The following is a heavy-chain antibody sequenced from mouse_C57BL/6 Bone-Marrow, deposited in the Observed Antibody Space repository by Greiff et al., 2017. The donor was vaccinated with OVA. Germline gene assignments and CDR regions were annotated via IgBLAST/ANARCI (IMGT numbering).Heavy chain of an antibody. J-gene: IGHJ3*01. CDR2: ISNGGGST. CDR3: ARHEGSNPFAY. Sequence: EVMLVESGGGLVQPGGSLKLSCAASGFTFSDSYMYWVRQTPEKRLEWVAYISNGGGSTYYPDTVKGRFTISRDNAKNTLYLQRSRLKSEDTAMYYCARHEGSNPFAYWGQGTLVTVSA. D-gene: IGHD2-5*01. V-gene: IGHV5-12*01. CDR1: GFTFSDSY.